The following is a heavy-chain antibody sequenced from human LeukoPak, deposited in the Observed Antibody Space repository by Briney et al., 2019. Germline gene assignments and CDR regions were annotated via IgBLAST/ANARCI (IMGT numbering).Heavy chain of an antibody. CDR2: ISPSGDIT. V-gene: IGHV3-23*01. CDR1: GFTFSNHG. J-gene: IGHJ4*02. CDR3: AKRNVYHEYFDY. Sequence: GGSLRLSCAASGFTFSNHGMNWVRQAPGKGLEWVSGISPSGDITYYADSVKGRFTISRDNSKNTLYLQMNSLRAEDTAVYYCAKRNVYHEYFDYWGQGTLVTVSS. D-gene: IGHD2-8*01.